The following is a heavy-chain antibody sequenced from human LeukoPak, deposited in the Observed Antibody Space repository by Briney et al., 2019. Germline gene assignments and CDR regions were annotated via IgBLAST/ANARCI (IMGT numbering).Heavy chain of an antibody. CDR3: ARTVAGTFGAFDY. D-gene: IGHD6-19*01. CDR2: IYYSGST. CDR1: GGSISSYY. V-gene: IGHV4-59*01. J-gene: IGHJ4*02. Sequence: SETLSLTCTVSGGSISSYYWSWIRRPPGKGLEWIGYIYYSGSTKYNPSLKSRVTISVDMSKNQFSLKLSSVTAADTAVYYCARTVAGTFGAFDYWGQGTLVTVSS.